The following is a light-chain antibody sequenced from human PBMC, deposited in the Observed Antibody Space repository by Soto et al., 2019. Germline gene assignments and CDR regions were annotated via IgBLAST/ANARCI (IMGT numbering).Light chain of an antibody. CDR3: SSFTTSSTLVV. Sequence: QSALTQPASVSGSPGQSITISGTGTSSDIGGYNFVSWYQHHPGKAPKLMIYEVNNRPSGVSSRFSGSKSGNTASLTISGLQTEDEADYYCSSFTTSSTLVVFGGGTK. V-gene: IGLV2-14*01. CDR1: SSDIGGYNF. J-gene: IGLJ2*01. CDR2: EVN.